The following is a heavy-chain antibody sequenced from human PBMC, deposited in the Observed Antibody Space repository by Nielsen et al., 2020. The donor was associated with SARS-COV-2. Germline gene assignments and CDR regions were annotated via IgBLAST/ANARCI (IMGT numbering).Heavy chain of an antibody. CDR2: ISSSSSYT. V-gene: IGHV3-11*06. J-gene: IGHJ4*02. D-gene: IGHD3-16*01. CDR3: ARDRYDYVWGSYGAYYFDY. Sequence: WIRQPPGKGLEWVSYISSSSSYTNYADSVKGRFTISRDNAKNTLYLQMNSLRAEDTAVYYCARDRYDYVWGSYGAYYFDYWGQGTLVTVSS.